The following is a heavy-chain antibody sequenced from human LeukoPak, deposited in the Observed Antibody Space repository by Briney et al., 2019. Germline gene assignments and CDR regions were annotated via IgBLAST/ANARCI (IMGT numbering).Heavy chain of an antibody. D-gene: IGHD3-22*01. CDR1: GGPISGYY. Sequence: PSDTLSLPCTVSGGPISGYYWSWLRQSPGRALEWLGYIYVGGAARYNPLRESRVSISEDTSKKQFSLRRSAVTAADTAVYFCARHPPEYYDSSGFAFDLWGQGTMVTVSS. CDR3: ARHPPEYYDSSGFAFDL. J-gene: IGHJ3*01. V-gene: IGHV4-59*08. CDR2: IYVGGAA.